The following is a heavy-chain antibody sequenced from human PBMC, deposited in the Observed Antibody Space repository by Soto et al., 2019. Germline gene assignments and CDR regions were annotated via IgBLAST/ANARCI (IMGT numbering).Heavy chain of an antibody. CDR1: GFSFSSYA. CDR2: ISHDGINK. Sequence: QVRRVESGGGVDQPGRSLRLSCTASGFSFSSYAMYWFRQPPGKGLEWVAVISHDGINKHYADSVKGRVTVSRDNSNHSLDLQLNSLRGEDTAMYYCARDMYSSDYFVKWFEPWGQGTLVTVSS. V-gene: IGHV3-30-3*01. CDR3: ARDMYSSDYFVKWFEP. J-gene: IGHJ5*02. D-gene: IGHD6-19*01.